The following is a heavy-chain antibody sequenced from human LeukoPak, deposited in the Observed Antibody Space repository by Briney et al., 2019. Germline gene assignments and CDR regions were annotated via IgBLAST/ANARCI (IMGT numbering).Heavy chain of an antibody. D-gene: IGHD6-13*01. CDR3: ARGETAGYSDY. CDR2: IIPIFGTA. CDR1: GGTFSSYA. J-gene: IGHJ4*02. Sequence: RAPVTVSCKASGGTFSSYAISWVRQAPGQGLEWMGGIIPIFGTANYAQKFQGRVTITADESTSTAYMELSSLRSEDTAVYYCARGETAGYSDYWGQGTLVTVSS. V-gene: IGHV1-69*13.